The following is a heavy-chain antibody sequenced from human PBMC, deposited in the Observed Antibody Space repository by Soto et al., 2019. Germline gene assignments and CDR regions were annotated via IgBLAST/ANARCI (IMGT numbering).Heavy chain of an antibody. J-gene: IGHJ6*02. D-gene: IGHD3-22*01. CDR2: ISGSGGST. V-gene: IGHV3-23*01. Sequence: GGSLSLSCAASGFTFSSYAMSWVRQAPGKGLEWVSAISGSGGSTYYADSVKGRFTISRDNSKNTLYLQMNSLRAEDTAVYYCAKRRYYDSSGYQDYGMDVWGQGTTVTVSS. CDR1: GFTFSSYA. CDR3: AKRRYYDSSGYQDYGMDV.